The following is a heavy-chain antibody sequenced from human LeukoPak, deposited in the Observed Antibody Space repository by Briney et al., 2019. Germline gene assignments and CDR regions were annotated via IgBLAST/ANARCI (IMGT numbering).Heavy chain of an antibody. CDR3: ARVQAGKWDFDY. Sequence: GGSLRLSCAASGFASNTYSMNWVRQAPGKGLEWVSYIRSDSSIIYYADSVKGRFTMSRDNGKNSLYLQMNSLRVEDTAVYFCARVQAGKWDFDYWGQGTLVTVSS. J-gene: IGHJ4*02. V-gene: IGHV3-48*01. CDR2: IRSDSSII. CDR1: GFASNTYS. D-gene: IGHD2-8*01.